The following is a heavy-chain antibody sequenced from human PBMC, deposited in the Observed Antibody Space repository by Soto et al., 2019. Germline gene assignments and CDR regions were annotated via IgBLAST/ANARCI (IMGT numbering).Heavy chain of an antibody. V-gene: IGHV1-18*01. CDR2: ISAYNGNT. D-gene: IGHD2-15*01. CDR1: GYTFTSYR. Sequence: ASVKVSCKASGYTFTSYRISWVRQAPGQGLEWMGWISAYNGNTNYAQKLQGRVTMTTDTSTSTAYMELRSLRSDDTAVYYCARGVGYCSGGSCVHAFDIWGQGTMVTVSS. CDR3: ARGVGYCSGGSCVHAFDI. J-gene: IGHJ3*02.